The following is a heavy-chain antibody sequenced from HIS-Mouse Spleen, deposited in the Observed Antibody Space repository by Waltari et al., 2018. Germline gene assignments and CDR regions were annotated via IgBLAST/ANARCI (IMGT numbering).Heavy chain of an antibody. D-gene: IGHD5-12*01. Sequence: QVQLQQWGAGLLKPSETLSLTCAVYGGSFSGYYWSWIRQPPGKGLEWIGEINHSGSTNYHPSLKSRVTISVDTSKNQFSLKLSSVTAADTAVYYCARSDIVATIDYWGQGTLVTVSS. CDR1: GGSFSGYY. CDR2: INHSGST. CDR3: ARSDIVATIDY. J-gene: IGHJ4*02. V-gene: IGHV4-34*01.